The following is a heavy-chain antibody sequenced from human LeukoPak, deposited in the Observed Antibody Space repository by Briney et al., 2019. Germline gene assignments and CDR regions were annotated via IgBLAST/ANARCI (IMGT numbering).Heavy chain of an antibody. CDR3: ARAPFNYGYKKVLNHYGVDV. V-gene: IGHV4-34*09. CDR1: GGSFSGYY. J-gene: IGHJ6*02. CDR2: INHSGST. D-gene: IGHD5-24*01. Sequence: SETLSLTCAVYGGSFSGYYWSWIRQPPGKGLEWIGEINHSGSTNYNPSLKSRVTISVDTSQNQFSLNLTSVTAADTAVYFCARAPFNYGYKKVLNHYGVDVWGQETAVTVSS.